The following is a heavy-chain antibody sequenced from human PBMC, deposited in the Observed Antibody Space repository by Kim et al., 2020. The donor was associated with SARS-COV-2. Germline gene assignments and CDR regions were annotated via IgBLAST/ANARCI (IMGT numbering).Heavy chain of an antibody. V-gene: IGHV4-39*01. CDR3: ASGLVVVTDLYFDY. CDR1: GGSISSSSYY. D-gene: IGHD2-21*02. J-gene: IGHJ4*02. Sequence: SETLSLTCTVSGGSISSSSYYWGWIRQPPGKGLEWIGSIYYSGSTYYNPSLKSRVTISVDTSKNQFSLKLSSVTAADTAVYYCASGLVVVTDLYFDYWGQGTLVTVSS. CDR2: IYYSGST.